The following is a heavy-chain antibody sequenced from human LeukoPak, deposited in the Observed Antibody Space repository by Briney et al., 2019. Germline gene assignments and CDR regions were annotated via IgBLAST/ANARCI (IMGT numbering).Heavy chain of an antibody. CDR3: ARDRRGFWSGYYVGTDY. CDR2: ISAYNGNT. J-gene: IGHJ4*02. Sequence: ASVKVSCKASGYTFTSYGISWVRQAPGQGLEWMGWISAYNGNTNYAQKLQGRVTMTTDTSTSTAYMELRSLRSDDTAVYYCARDRRGFWSGYYVGTDYWGQGTLVTVSS. D-gene: IGHD3-3*01. CDR1: GYTFTSYG. V-gene: IGHV1-18*01.